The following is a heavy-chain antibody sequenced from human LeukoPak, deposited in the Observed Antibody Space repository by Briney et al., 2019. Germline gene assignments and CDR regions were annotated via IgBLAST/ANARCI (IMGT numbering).Heavy chain of an antibody. CDR1: GGTFSSYA. J-gene: IGHJ6*02. D-gene: IGHD6-6*01. CDR2: IIPIFGTA. V-gene: IGHV1-69*13. CDR3: ARMPGKKSLVPNFYYGMDV. Sequence: SVKVSCKASGGTFSSYAISWVRQAPGQGLEWMGGIIPIFGTANYAQKFQGRVTITADESTSTAYMELSSLRSEDTAVYFCARMPGKKSLVPNFYYGMDVWGQGATVTVSS.